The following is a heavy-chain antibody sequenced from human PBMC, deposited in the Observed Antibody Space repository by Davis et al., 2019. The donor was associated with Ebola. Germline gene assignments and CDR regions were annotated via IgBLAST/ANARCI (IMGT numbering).Heavy chain of an antibody. Sequence: PGGSLRLSCAVSGFTFNSHWMAWVRQAPGKGLEWVADISPDGGETYYLDSVKGQFTISRDNAKDSLFLQMNSLRAEDTAMYFCARDRGWYRFDFWGQGTLVTVSS. J-gene: IGHJ4*02. V-gene: IGHV3-7*05. CDR1: GFTFNSHW. CDR3: ARDRGWYRFDF. D-gene: IGHD6-19*01. CDR2: ISPDGGET.